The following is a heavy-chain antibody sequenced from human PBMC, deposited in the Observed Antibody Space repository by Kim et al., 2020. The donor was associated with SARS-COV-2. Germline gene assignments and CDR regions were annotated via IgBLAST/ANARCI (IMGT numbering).Heavy chain of an antibody. J-gene: IGHJ6*02. CDR1: GGTFSSYA. CDR2: IFPNFGTA. V-gene: IGHV1-69*13. CDR3: ARGGDYYDILTGYPSRLIYYYYYGMDV. D-gene: IGHD3-9*01. Sequence: SVKVSCKASGGTFSSYAISWVRQAPGQGLEWMGGIFPNFGTANYAQKFQGRVTITADESTSTAYMELSSLRSEDTAVYYCARGGDYYDILTGYPSRLIYYYYYGMDVWGQGTTVTVSS.